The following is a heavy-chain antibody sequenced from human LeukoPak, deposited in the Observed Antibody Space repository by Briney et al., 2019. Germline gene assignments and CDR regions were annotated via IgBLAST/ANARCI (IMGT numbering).Heavy chain of an antibody. J-gene: IGHJ4*02. CDR1: GYTFTGYY. Sequence: ASVKVPCKASGYTFTGYYMHWVRQAPGQGLEWMGRINPNSGGTNYAQKFQGRVTMTRDTSISTAYMELSRLRSDDAAVYYCARGNGYSSNDYWGQGTLVTVSS. CDR3: ARGNGYSSNDY. V-gene: IGHV1-2*06. D-gene: IGHD5-24*01. CDR2: INPNSGGT.